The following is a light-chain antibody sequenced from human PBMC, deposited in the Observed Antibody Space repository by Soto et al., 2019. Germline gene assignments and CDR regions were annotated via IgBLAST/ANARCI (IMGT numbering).Light chain of an antibody. V-gene: IGLV2-23*01. CDR2: EGS. J-gene: IGLJ3*02. CDR1: SSDVGSYNL. Sequence: QSVLTQPASVSGSPGQAITMSCTGTSSDVGSYNLVSWYQQHPGKAPKLMIYEGSKRRSGVSNRFSGSKSGNTASLTLSGLQAEEEADYYCCSYAGSSTWVFGGGTKLTVL. CDR3: CSYAGSSTWV.